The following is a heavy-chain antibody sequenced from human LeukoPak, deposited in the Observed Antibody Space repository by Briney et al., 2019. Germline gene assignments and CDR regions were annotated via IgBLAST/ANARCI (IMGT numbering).Heavy chain of an antibody. Sequence: PSETLSLTCIVSGGFISSSSYYWGWIRQPPGKGLEWIGNIYYSANTYYNPSLKSRVTIAVDTSKNQFSLKLNSVTAADTAVYYCARESYYDSSGYSHDAFDIWGQGTMVTVSS. CDR3: ARESYYDSSGYSHDAFDI. CDR1: GGFISSSSYY. CDR2: IYYSANT. D-gene: IGHD3-22*01. J-gene: IGHJ3*02. V-gene: IGHV4-39*07.